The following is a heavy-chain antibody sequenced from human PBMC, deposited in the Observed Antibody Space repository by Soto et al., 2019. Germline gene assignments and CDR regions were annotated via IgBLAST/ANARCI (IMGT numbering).Heavy chain of an antibody. Sequence: ASVKVSCKASGYTFSSYGITWVRQAPGQGLEWMGWISVYSGKTSYAQKLQDRVTMSTDTSTSTAYMELRSLRSDDTAFYYCVRSEMDGDYYYYGMDVWGRGTTVTVSS. D-gene: IGHD2-2*03. J-gene: IGHJ6*02. CDR1: GYTFSSYG. V-gene: IGHV1-18*04. CDR3: VRSEMDGDYYYYGMDV. CDR2: ISVYSGKT.